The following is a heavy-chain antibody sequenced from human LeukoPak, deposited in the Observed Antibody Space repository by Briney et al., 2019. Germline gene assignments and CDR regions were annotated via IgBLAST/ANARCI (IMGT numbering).Heavy chain of an antibody. CDR1: GGSIYGYY. CDR3: ARFQSSSSWDYYYGLDV. Sequence: SETLSLTCTVSGGSIYGYYWSWIRQPPGKGLEGIGYIYNSGSTNYNPSLKSRVTISVDTSKNQVSLKLSSVTAADTAVYYCARFQSSSSWDYYYGLDVWGQGTTVTVSS. V-gene: IGHV4-59*01. D-gene: IGHD2-2*01. CDR2: IYNSGST. J-gene: IGHJ6*02.